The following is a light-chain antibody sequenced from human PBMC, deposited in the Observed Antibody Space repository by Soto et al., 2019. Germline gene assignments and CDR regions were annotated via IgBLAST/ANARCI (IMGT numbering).Light chain of an antibody. CDR2: DVS. CDR1: ESISSW. Sequence: DIQMTQSPSTLSASIGDRVVITCRASESISSWLAWYQQKPGKAPKLLIYDVSSLESGVPSRFSGSGSGTEFTLTISSLQPDDFATYYCQQYNSYPWTFGQGTKVDIK. CDR3: QQYNSYPWT. V-gene: IGKV1-5*01. J-gene: IGKJ1*01.